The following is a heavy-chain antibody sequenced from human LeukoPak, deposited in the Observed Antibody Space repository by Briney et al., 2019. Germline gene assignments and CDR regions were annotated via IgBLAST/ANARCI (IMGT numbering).Heavy chain of an antibody. D-gene: IGHD2-21*02. CDR2: IYHSGST. J-gene: IGHJ4*02. CDR1: GGSISSGGYS. CDR3: ARGVLGATKKVTAIPTYYFDY. V-gene: IGHV4-30-2*01. Sequence: SETLSLTCAVSGGSISSGGYSWSWLRQPPGKGLEWIGYIYHSGSTYYNPSLKSRVTISVDRSKNQFSLELSSVTAADTAVYYCARGVLGATKKVTAIPTYYFDYWGQGTLVTVSS.